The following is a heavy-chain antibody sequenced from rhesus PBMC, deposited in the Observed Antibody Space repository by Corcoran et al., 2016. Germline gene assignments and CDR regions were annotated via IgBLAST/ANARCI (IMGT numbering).Heavy chain of an antibody. J-gene: IGHJ4*01. CDR1: GGSVSSSNW. V-gene: IGHV4-65*01. D-gene: IGHD6-37*01. CDR3: ARTSSGGWSYDY. CDR2: ISGSSGST. Sequence: QVQLQESGPGLVKPSETLSLTCAVSGGSVSSSNWWSWIRQPPGKGLEWIGYISGSSGSTYYNPSHKSRVTISTDTSKNQFSLKLSSVTAADTAVYYCARTSSGGWSYDYWGQGVLVTVSS.